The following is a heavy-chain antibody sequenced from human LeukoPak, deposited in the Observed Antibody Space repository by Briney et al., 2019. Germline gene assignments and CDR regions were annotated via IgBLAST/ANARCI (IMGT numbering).Heavy chain of an antibody. D-gene: IGHD3-9*01. CDR3: ARGGILTGVNWSDP. CDR2: VKQDESEK. J-gene: IGHJ5*02. V-gene: IGHV3-7*01. Sequence: GGSLRLSCAASGFTFGAYWMSWVRQAPGKGLEWVVNVKQDESEKYYADSVRGRFTISRDNARYSLYLQMNSLRAEDAAVYYCARGGILTGVNWSDPWGQGTLVTVSS. CDR1: GFTFGAYW.